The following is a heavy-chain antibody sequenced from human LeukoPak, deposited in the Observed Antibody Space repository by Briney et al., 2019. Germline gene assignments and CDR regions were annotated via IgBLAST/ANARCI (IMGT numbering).Heavy chain of an antibody. CDR3: ARGDYFDY. Sequence: GGSLSLSCAASGFTFSNYAMHWVRQAPGKGLEWVAVISYDGSNKYYADSVKGRFTISRDNSKNTLYLQMNSLRAEDTAVYYCARGDYFDYWGQGTLVTVSS. J-gene: IGHJ4*02. V-gene: IGHV3-30-3*01. CDR1: GFTFSNYA. CDR2: ISYDGSNK.